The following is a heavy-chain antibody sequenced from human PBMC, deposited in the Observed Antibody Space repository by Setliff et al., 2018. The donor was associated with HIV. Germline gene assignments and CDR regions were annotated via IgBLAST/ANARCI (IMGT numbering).Heavy chain of an antibody. V-gene: IGHV4-34*10. CDR1: GGSFTNYF. D-gene: IGHD4-4*01. CDR2: INHSGRT. Sequence: PSETLSLTCAVYGGSFTNYFWSWIRQSPGKGLEWIGEINHSGRTKYNPSLKSRVTMSVDTSKNQFSLKLSSVTAADTAVFYCARSVMTTTNYFDYWGPGTLVTVSS. J-gene: IGHJ4*02. CDR3: ARSVMTTTNYFDY.